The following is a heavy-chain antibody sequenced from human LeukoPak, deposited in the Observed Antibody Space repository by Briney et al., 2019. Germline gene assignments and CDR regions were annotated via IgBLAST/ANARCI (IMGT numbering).Heavy chain of an antibody. V-gene: IGHV3-23*01. CDR2: ISGSGGST. CDR3: AKAGGTSCFMVTGDC. J-gene: IGHJ4*02. CDR1: GFTFSSYA. D-gene: IGHD2-2*01. Sequence: GGSLRLSCAPSGFTFSSYAMSWVRQAPGKGLEWVSAISGSGGSTYYADSVEGRFTISRDNFKNTLYLQMNSLRAEDTAVYYCAKAGGTSCFMVTGDCWGQGTLVTVSS.